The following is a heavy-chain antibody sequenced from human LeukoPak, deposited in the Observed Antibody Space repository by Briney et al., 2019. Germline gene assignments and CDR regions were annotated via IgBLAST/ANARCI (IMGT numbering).Heavy chain of an antibody. J-gene: IGHJ5*02. Sequence: ASVKVSCKASGYTFNSYDINWVRQATGQGLEWMGWMNPNSGNTGYAQKFQGRVTMTRNTSISTAYMELSSLKSDDTAVYYCARDNSMHERGWWFDPWGQGTLVTVSS. CDR1: GYTFNSYD. V-gene: IGHV1-8*02. CDR2: MNPNSGNT. D-gene: IGHD1-20*01. CDR3: ARDNSMHERGWWFDP.